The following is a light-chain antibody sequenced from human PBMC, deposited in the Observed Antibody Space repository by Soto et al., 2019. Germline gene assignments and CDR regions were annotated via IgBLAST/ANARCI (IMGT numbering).Light chain of an antibody. CDR3: SSYTSNSRVI. CDR2: EVS. CDR1: SSDVGVSNS. V-gene: IGLV2-14*01. J-gene: IGLJ2*01. Sequence: QSALTQPASVSGSPGQSITISCTGTSSDVGVSNSVSWYQQHPGKAPKLMIYEVSNRPSGVSIRFSGSKSDNTASLTISGLQPEDEADYYCSSYTSNSRVIFGGGTQLTVL.